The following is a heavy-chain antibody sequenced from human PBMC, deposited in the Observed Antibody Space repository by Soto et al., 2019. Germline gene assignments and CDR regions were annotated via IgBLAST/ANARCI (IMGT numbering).Heavy chain of an antibody. CDR1: GFIFSNYA. Sequence: QVQLVESGGGVVQPGRSLRLSCAASGFIFSNYAMHWVRQAPGKGLEWVAVISYDGSNTYNADSVKGRFAISRDNSKNTLYLQMNSLRTEDTAVYYCARGKYSYGDYWGQGTLVIVSS. CDR2: ISYDGSNT. J-gene: IGHJ4*02. D-gene: IGHD5-18*01. V-gene: IGHV3-30*09. CDR3: ARGKYSYGDY.